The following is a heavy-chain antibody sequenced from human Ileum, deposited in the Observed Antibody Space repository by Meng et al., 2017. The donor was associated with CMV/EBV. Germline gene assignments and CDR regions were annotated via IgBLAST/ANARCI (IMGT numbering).Heavy chain of an antibody. V-gene: IGHV3-30*02. J-gene: IGHJ4*02. Sequence: GGSLRLSCAASGFTFSSYGMHWVRQAPGKGLVWVAFIRDDGSNKYYADSVKGRFTISRDNSKNTLYLQMNSLRDEDTAVYYCAKDRWELYSGSSMDYWGQGTLVTVSS. D-gene: IGHD6-6*01. CDR2: IRDDGSNK. CDR1: GFTFSSYG. CDR3: AKDRWELYSGSSMDY.